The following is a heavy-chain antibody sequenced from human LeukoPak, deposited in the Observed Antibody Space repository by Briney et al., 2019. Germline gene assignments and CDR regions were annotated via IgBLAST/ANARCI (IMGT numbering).Heavy chain of an antibody. J-gene: IGHJ4*02. D-gene: IGHD3-10*01. CDR3: ARGNMVRGVIHDY. Sequence: GGSLRLSCAASGFTFSSYEINWVRQAPGKGLEWVSYISSSGSTIYYADSVKGRFTISRDNAKNSLYLQMNSLRAEDTAVYYCARGNMVRGVIHDYWGQGTLVTVSS. CDR1: GFTFSSYE. V-gene: IGHV3-48*03. CDR2: ISSSGSTI.